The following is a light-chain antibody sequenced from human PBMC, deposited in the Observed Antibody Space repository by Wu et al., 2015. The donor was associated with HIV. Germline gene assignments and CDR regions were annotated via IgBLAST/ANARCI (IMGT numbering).Light chain of an antibody. CDR3: QQYNNWPRT. CDR1: QSVSRN. Sequence: EIVLTQSPGTLSLSPGERATLSCRASQSVSRNFLAWYQQKPGQAPRLLIYGASTRATGIPANFSGSGSGTEFTLTISSMQSEDFAVYYCQQYNNWPRTFGNGTKVEIK. CDR2: GAS. V-gene: IGKV3-15*01. J-gene: IGKJ1*01.